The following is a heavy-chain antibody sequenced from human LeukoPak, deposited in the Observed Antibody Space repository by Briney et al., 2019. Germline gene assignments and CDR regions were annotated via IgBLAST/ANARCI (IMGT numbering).Heavy chain of an antibody. CDR3: ARADYYDSSGPLAWFDP. J-gene: IGHJ5*02. Sequence: ASVKVSFKASGYTFTGYYMHWVRQAPGQGLEWMGWINPNSGGTNYAQKFQGRVTMTRDTSISTAYMELSRLRSDDTAVYYCARADYYDSSGPLAWFDPWGQGTLVTVSS. CDR1: GYTFTGYY. V-gene: IGHV1-2*02. D-gene: IGHD3-22*01. CDR2: INPNSGGT.